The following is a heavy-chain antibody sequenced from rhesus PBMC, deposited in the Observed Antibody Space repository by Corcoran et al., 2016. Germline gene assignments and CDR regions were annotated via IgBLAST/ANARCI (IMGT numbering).Heavy chain of an antibody. CDR1: GYPFPDSY. Sequence: QVQLVQSGAEVKKPGASVNVSCKASGYPFPDSYMPGVRQAPRQGLEWRGLINPYNGTIKYAQKFQGRVTMTRDTSTSTAYMELSSLRSEDTAVYYCARDARSGYYTFGLDSWGQGVVVTVSS. J-gene: IGHJ6*01. V-gene: IGHV1S2*01. D-gene: IGHD3-28*01. CDR3: ARDARSGYYTFGLDS. CDR2: INPYNGTI.